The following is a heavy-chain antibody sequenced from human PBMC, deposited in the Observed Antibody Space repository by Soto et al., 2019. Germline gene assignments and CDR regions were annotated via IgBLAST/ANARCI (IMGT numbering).Heavy chain of an antibody. Sequence: SSETLSLTCTVSGGSISSSSYYWGWIRQPPGKGLEWIGSIYYSGSTYYNPSLKSRVTISVDTSKNQFSPKLSFVTAADTAVYYCARRSAFWSGLTPYDYWGQGTLVTVSS. J-gene: IGHJ4*02. D-gene: IGHD3-3*01. CDR3: ARRSAFWSGLTPYDY. V-gene: IGHV4-39*01. CDR1: GGSISSSSYY. CDR2: IYYSGST.